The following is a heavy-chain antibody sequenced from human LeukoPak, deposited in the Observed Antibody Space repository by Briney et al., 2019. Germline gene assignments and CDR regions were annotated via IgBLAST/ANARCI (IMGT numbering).Heavy chain of an antibody. J-gene: IGHJ4*02. D-gene: IGHD3-16*01. V-gene: IGHV3-30*18. CDR1: GFTFSIYA. CDR2: ISYDGSNK. Sequence: GGSMRLSCAASGFTFSIYAMNWVRQAPGKGLEWVAVISYDGSNKYYADSVKGRFTISRDNSKNTLYLQMNSLRAEDTAVYYCAKDQKLFYDYVWRRGYFDYWGQGTLVTVSS. CDR3: AKDQKLFYDYVWRRGYFDY.